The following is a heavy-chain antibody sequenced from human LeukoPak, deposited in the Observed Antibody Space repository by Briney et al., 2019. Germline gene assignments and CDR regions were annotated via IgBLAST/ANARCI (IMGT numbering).Heavy chain of an antibody. J-gene: IGHJ3*02. V-gene: IGHV4-59*01. D-gene: IGHD2-2*01. Sequence: SETLSLTCTVSGGSISSYYWSWIRQPPGKGLEWIGYIYYSGSTNYNPSLKSRVTISVDTSKNQFSLKLSSVTAADTAVHYCAGHCSSTSCLRWAFDIWGQGTMVTVSS. CDR1: GGSISSYY. CDR3: AGHCSSTSCLRWAFDI. CDR2: IYYSGST.